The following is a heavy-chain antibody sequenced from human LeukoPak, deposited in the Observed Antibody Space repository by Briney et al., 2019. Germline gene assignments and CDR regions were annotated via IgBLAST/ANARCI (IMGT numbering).Heavy chain of an antibody. CDR1: GGSIRSYY. CDR2: VSYSGTT. Sequence: SETLSLTCTISGGSIRSYYWSWLRQPPGKGLEWIGYVSYSGTTKYNPSLKSRVTMSVDMSKNRLSLRLTSVTAADTAVYYCARSGYSYDSAVYWNFDLWGRGTLVTVSS. D-gene: IGHD5-18*01. V-gene: IGHV4-59*01. CDR3: ARSGYSYDSAVYWNFDL. J-gene: IGHJ2*01.